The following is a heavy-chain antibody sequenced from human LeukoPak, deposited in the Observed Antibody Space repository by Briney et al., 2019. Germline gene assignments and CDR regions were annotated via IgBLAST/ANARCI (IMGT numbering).Heavy chain of an antibody. J-gene: IGHJ4*02. CDR3: TRRLRTYFDY. Sequence: SETLSLTCTVSGGPISAYYWNWVRQPPGKGLEWIGYIYHSANTNYNPSLKSRVTISVDTSKNQFSLRLTSVTAADTAVYYCTRRLRTYFDYWGQGTLVTVSS. CDR2: IYHSANT. CDR1: GGPISAYY. V-gene: IGHV4-59*08.